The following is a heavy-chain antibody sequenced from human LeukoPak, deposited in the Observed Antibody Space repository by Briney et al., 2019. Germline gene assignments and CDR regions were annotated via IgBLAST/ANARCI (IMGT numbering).Heavy chain of an antibody. V-gene: IGHV1-69*13. CDR3: ARRCSSTSCYTVDYYYYGMDV. CDR2: IIPIFGTA. Sequence: GASVKVSCKASGGTFSSYAISWVRQAPGQGLEWMGGIIPIFGTANYAQKFQGRVTITADESTSTAYMELSSLRSEDTAVYYRARRCSSTSCYTVDYYYYGMDVWGQGTTVTVSS. D-gene: IGHD2-2*02. CDR1: GGTFSSYA. J-gene: IGHJ6*02.